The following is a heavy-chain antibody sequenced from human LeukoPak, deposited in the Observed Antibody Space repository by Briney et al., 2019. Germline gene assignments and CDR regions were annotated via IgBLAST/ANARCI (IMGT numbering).Heavy chain of an antibody. J-gene: IGHJ4*02. CDR3: ARSPQSGSGWYDYFDY. D-gene: IGHD6-19*01. V-gene: IGHV3-21*04. CDR1: GFTFSSYS. Sequence: GGSLRLSCAASGFTFSSYSMNWVRQAPGKGLEWVSSISSSSSYIYYADSVKGRFTISRDNAKNPLYLQMNSLRAEDTAVYYCARSPQSGSGWYDYFDYWGQGTLVTVSS. CDR2: ISSSSSYI.